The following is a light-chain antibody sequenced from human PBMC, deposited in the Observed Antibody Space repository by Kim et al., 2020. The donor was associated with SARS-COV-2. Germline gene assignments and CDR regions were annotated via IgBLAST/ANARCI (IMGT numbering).Light chain of an antibody. CDR3: QQYKNWPQLT. CDR2: GTS. V-gene: IGKV3-15*01. J-gene: IGKJ4*01. Sequence: EIVMTQSPATLSVSPGERATLSCRASQSVSNNLAWYQHKPGQAPSLLIYGTSTRATGIPARFSGSGSGTEFTLTISSLQSEDFAVYYCQQYKNWPQLTFGGGTKVDIK. CDR1: QSVSNN.